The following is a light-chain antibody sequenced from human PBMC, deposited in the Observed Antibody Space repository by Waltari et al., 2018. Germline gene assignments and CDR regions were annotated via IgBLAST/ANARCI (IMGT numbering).Light chain of an antibody. V-gene: IGLV3-19*01. CDR1: SLRNYY. J-gene: IGLJ3*02. Sequence: SSELTQDPAVSVALGQTVRITCQGASLRNYYASRYQQKPGQAPILVAYDNTNRPSGIPDRFPGSHSGNTASLIITGAQAEDEADYYCNSRDTTNDPHILFGGGTKLTVL. CDR2: DNT. CDR3: NSRDTTNDPHIL.